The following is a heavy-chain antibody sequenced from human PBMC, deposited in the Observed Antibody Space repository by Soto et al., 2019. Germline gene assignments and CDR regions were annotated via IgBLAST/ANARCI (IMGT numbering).Heavy chain of an antibody. Sequence: GASVKVSCKASGYTFTSYAMHWVRQAPGQRLEWMGWINAGNGNTKYSQKFQGRVTITRDTSASTAYMELSSLRSEDTAVYYCARDYKGDSSGWYPYYYSYYGMDVWGQGTTVTVSS. CDR2: INAGNGNT. CDR1: GYTFTSYA. J-gene: IGHJ6*02. D-gene: IGHD6-19*01. V-gene: IGHV1-3*01. CDR3: ARDYKGDSSGWYPYYYSYYGMDV.